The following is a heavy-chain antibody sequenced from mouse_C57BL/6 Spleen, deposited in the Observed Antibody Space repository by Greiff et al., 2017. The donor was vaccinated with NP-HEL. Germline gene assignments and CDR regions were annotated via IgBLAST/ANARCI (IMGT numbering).Heavy chain of an antibody. CDR3: ARWRAYYSNYNYAMDY. V-gene: IGHV1-69*01. CDR2: IDPSDSYT. Sequence: QVQLQQPGAELVMPGASVKLSCKASGYTFTSYWMHWVKQRPGQGLEWIGEIDPSDSYTNYNQKFKGKSTLTVDKSSSTAYMQLSSLTSEDSAVYYCARWRAYYSNYNYAMDYWGQGTSVTVSP. CDR1: GYTFTSYW. J-gene: IGHJ4*01. D-gene: IGHD2-5*01.